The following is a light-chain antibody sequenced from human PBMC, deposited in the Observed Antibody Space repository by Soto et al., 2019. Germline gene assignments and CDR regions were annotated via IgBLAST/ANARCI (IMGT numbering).Light chain of an antibody. CDR2: GAS. CDR3: QQYDTSPPTYT. V-gene: IGKV3-20*01. CDR1: QSVRSTF. Sequence: EVVLTQSPGTLSLSPGERVTLSCRTSQSVRSTFLAWYQQKPGQAPRLLIYGASTRATGIPDRFSGSGSGTDSTLTISRLEPEDSAVYYCQQYDTSPPTYTFGQGTKLEIK. J-gene: IGKJ2*01.